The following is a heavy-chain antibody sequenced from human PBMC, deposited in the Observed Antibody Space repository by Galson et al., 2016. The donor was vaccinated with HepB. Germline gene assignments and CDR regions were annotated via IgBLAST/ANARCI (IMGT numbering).Heavy chain of an antibody. CDR1: GFTFSDYY. V-gene: IGHV3-11*06. J-gene: IGHJ3*01. CDR3: ASPSGRFSVHTFDL. Sequence: SLRLSCAASGFTFSDYYMSWIRQAPGKGLEWVSYISPTSNDINFADSVVGRFSISRDKAKNSLYLQMNTLGAEDTAVYYCASPSGRFSVHTFDLWGQGTMVTVSS. CDR2: ISPTSNDI. D-gene: IGHD1-26*01.